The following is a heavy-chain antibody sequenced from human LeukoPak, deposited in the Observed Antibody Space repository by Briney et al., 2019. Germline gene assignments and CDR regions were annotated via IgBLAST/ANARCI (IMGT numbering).Heavy chain of an antibody. J-gene: IGHJ5*02. CDR2: FDPEDGET. CDR3: ATDREYRKWFDP. CDR1: GYTLTELS. D-gene: IGHD2/OR15-2a*01. V-gene: IGHV1-24*01. Sequence: ASVKVSCKGSGYTLTELSMHWVRQAPGKGREGMGGFDPEDGETIYAQKFQGRVTMTEDTSTDTAYMELSSLRSEDTAVYYCATDREYRKWFDPWGQGTLVTVSS.